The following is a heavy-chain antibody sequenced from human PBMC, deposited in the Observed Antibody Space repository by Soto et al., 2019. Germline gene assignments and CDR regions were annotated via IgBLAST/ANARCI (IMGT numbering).Heavy chain of an antibody. CDR2: IVPISGIA. V-gene: IGHV1-58*01. CDR3: ARENCGGDCRDDAFDI. D-gene: IGHD2-21*02. J-gene: IGHJ3*02. CDR1: GFPFTSSS. Sequence: SVKVSCKASGFPFTSSSVQWVRQARGQRLEWMGWIVPISGIANYAQKFQDRVTITADKSTGTAYMELSSLRSEDTAVYYCARENCGGDCRDDAFDIWGQGTMVTVSS.